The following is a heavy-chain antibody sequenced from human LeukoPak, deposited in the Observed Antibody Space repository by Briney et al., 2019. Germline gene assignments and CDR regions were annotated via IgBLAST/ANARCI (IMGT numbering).Heavy chain of an antibody. V-gene: IGHV1-69*04. D-gene: IGHD3-3*01. CDR3: ARYWPVFWGGYYGLDY. J-gene: IGHJ4*02. CDR2: IIPILGIA. CDR1: GGTFSSYA. Sequence: GASVKVSCKASGGTFSSYAISWVRQAPGQGLEWMGRIIPILGIANYAQKFQGRVTITADKSTSTAYMELSSLRSEDTAVYYCARYWPVFWGGYYGLDYWGQGTLVTVSS.